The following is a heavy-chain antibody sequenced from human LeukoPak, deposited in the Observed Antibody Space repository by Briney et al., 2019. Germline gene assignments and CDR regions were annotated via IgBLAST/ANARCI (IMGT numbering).Heavy chain of an antibody. CDR2: ISYDGSNK. J-gene: IGHJ4*02. CDR3: AKSGGPAHFDS. D-gene: IGHD2-2*01. V-gene: IGHV3-30*18. CDR1: GFTFSSYG. Sequence: GGSLRLSCAASGFTFSSYGMHWVRQAPGKGLEWVAVISYDGSNKYYADSVRGRFTISRDDSKSTLYLQMNSLRADDTAVYYCAKSGGPAHFDSWGQGSLVTVSS.